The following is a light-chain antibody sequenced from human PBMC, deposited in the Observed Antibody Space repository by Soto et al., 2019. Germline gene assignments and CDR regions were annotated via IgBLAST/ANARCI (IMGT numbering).Light chain of an antibody. J-gene: IGKJ2*01. CDR2: GAS. CDR3: HHYFSWPPYT. CDR1: QSVSSN. Sequence: EIVMTQSPGTLSVSPGERATLSCRASQSVSSNLAWYQQKPGQAPRLLIYGASTRATGIPARFSGRGSGTEFTLTISSLQSEDFAVYYCHHYFSWPPYTFGQGTKLEIK. V-gene: IGKV3-15*01.